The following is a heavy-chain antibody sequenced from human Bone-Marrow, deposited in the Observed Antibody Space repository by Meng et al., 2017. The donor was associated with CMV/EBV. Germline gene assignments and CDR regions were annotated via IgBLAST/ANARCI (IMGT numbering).Heavy chain of an antibody. CDR2: ISSSSSTI. D-gene: IGHD4-23*01. Sequence: GESLKISCVASGFTLSSHWMSWVRQAPGKGLEWVSYISSSSSTIYYADSVKGRFTISRDNAKNSLYLQMNSLRAEDTAVYYCARDGPVVPGPYYYYGMDVWGQGTTVTVSS. CDR3: ARDGPVVPGPYYYYGMDV. J-gene: IGHJ6*02. V-gene: IGHV3-48*04. CDR1: GFTLSSHW.